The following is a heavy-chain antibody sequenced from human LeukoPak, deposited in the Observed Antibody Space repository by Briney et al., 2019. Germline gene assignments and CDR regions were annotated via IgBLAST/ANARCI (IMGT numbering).Heavy chain of an antibody. CDR2: IKQDGSEK. CDR1: GFTFNTYN. J-gene: IGHJ4*02. V-gene: IGHV3-7*01. Sequence: GGSLRLSCAASGFTFNTYNMNWIRQAPGKGLEWVANIKQDGSEKYYVDSVKGRFTISRDNAKNSLYLQMNSLRAEDTAVYYCARPPYGSGSYYPFDYWGQGTLVTVSS. D-gene: IGHD3-10*01. CDR3: ARPPYGSGSYYPFDY.